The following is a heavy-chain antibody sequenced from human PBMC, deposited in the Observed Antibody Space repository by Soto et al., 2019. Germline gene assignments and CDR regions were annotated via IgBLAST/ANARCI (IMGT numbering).Heavy chain of an antibody. CDR3: AKDRPWFDP. J-gene: IGHJ5*02. V-gene: IGHV3-30*18. Sequence: QVQLVESGGGVVQPGRSLRLSCAASGFTFSSYGMHWVRQAPGKGLEWVAVISYDGSNKYYADSVKGRFTISRDNFKNTLYLQMNSLRAEDTAVYYCAKDRPWFDPWGQGTLVTVSS. CDR1: GFTFSSYG. CDR2: ISYDGSNK.